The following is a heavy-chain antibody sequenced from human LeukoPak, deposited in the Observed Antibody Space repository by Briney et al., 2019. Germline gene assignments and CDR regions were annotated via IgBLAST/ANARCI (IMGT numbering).Heavy chain of an antibody. V-gene: IGHV3-30-3*01. CDR2: ISYDGNNK. D-gene: IGHD4-23*01. J-gene: IGHJ4*02. CDR1: GFTFSSYA. CDR3: ARDLDGGNPDY. Sequence: PGGSLRLSCAASGFTFSSYAMHWVRQAPGKGLEWVAVISYDGNNKYYADSVKGRFTISRDNSKNTLYLQMNSLRAEDTAVYYCARDLDGGNPDYWGQGTLVTVSS.